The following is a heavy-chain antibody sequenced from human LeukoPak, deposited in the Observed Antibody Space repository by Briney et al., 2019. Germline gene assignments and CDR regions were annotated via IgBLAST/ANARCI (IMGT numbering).Heavy chain of an antibody. CDR1: GGSISSYY. D-gene: IGHD6-19*01. CDR3: ARYDNSGWYAAFVS. J-gene: IGHJ4*02. CDR2: IYYSGST. Sequence: SETLSLTCTVSGGSISSYYWSWIRQPPGKGLEWIGSIYYSGSTYYNPSLKSRVTISVDTSKNQFSLKLSSVTAADTAVYYCARYDNSGWYAAFVSWGQGTLVTVSS. V-gene: IGHV4-59*12.